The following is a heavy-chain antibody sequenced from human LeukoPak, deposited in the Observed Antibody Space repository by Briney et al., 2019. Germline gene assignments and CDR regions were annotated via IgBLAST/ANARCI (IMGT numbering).Heavy chain of an antibody. CDR1: SGSISSYY. J-gene: IGHJ5*02. D-gene: IGHD2-15*01. V-gene: IGHV4-59*12. Sequence: PSETLTLTCSLSSGSISSYYWTWLRQPPGKTLQWIGNVYFNGDTNFNPSLKSRVTISVDTSNNQFSLKLTSVTAADTAVFFCARDHLACSGDTCFSAHWFDPWGHGTLVIVSS. CDR2: VYFNGDT. CDR3: ARDHLACSGDTCFSAHWFDP.